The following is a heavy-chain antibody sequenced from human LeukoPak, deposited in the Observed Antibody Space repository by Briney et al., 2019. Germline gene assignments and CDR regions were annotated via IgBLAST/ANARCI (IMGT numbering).Heavy chain of an antibody. J-gene: IGHJ2*01. V-gene: IGHV5-51*01. CDR3: AREYSSSWYGYFDL. CDR1: GYSFTSYW. Sequence: GGSLQISCQGSGYSFTSYWIGWVRQMPGKGLEWMGIIYPGDSDTRYSPSFQGQITISADKSISTAYLQWSSLKASDTAMYYCAREYSSSWYGYFDLWGRGTLVTVSS. CDR2: IYPGDSDT. D-gene: IGHD6-13*01.